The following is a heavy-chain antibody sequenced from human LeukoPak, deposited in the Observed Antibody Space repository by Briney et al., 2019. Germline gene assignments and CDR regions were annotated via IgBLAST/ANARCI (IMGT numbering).Heavy chain of an antibody. D-gene: IGHD3-22*01. CDR1: GFTFSSYW. Sequence: GGSLRLSCAASGFTFSSYWMHWVRQAPGKGLVLVSRINSDGSSTSYADSVKGRFTISRDNSENTLYLQMDSLRTEDTAVYYCAKQYRSRYYYDNSAYDYWGQGTLVTVPS. J-gene: IGHJ4*02. CDR3: AKQYRSRYYYDNSAYDY. CDR2: INSDGSST. V-gene: IGHV3-74*01.